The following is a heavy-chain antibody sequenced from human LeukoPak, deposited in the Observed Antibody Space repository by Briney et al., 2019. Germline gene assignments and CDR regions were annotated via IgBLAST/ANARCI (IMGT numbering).Heavy chain of an antibody. D-gene: IGHD5-18*01. V-gene: IGHV4-4*02. CDR3: ARAGTAMVTRYFDC. J-gene: IGHJ4*02. CDR2: IYHSGTT. CDR1: GGSISSSNW. Sequence: IPSGTLSLTCAVSGGSISSSNWWSWVRQPPGKGLEWIGEIYHSGTTNYNPSLKSRVTISVDKSKNQFSLKLRSVTAADTAIYYCARAGTAMVTRYFDCWGQGTLVTVSS.